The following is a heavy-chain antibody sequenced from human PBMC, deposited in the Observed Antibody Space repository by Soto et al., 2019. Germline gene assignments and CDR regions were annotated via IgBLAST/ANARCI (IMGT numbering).Heavy chain of an antibody. CDR2: IYWDDDK. Sequence: SGPTLVNPTQTLTLTCTFSGFSLSTSGVGVGWIRQPPGKALEWLALIYWDDDKRYSPSLKSRLTITKDTSKNQVVLKMTNMDPVDTATYYCAHQTRPGYSSGWYSIFDYWGQGTLVTVSS. J-gene: IGHJ4*02. V-gene: IGHV2-5*02. CDR1: GFSLSTSGVG. CDR3: AHQTRPGYSSGWYSIFDY. D-gene: IGHD6-19*01.